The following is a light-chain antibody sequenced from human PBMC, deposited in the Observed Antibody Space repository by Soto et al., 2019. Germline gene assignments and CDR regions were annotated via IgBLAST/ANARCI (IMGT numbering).Light chain of an antibody. CDR2: DAS. Sequence: DIQMTRSPSTLSASVGDRLTITCRASQSVSTWLAWYQQKPGKAPKLLIYDASTLESGVPSRFSGSGSGREFTLTITSLQPDDFATYYCQQYNTYRTFGRGTRVEI. CDR3: QQYNTYRT. J-gene: IGKJ1*01. V-gene: IGKV1-5*01. CDR1: QSVSTW.